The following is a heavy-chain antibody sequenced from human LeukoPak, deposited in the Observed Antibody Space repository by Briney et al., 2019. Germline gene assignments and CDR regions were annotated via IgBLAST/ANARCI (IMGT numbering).Heavy chain of an antibody. D-gene: IGHD2-15*01. J-gene: IGHJ3*02. V-gene: IGHV5-51*01. CDR3: ARRYCSGGSCYFWAFDI. Sequence: GESLKISCKGSGYSFTSYWIGWVRQMPGKGLEWMGIIYPGGSDTRYSPSFQGQVTISADKSISTAYLQWSSLKASDTAMYYCARRYCSGGSCYFWAFDIWGQGTMVTVSS. CDR1: GYSFTSYW. CDR2: IYPGGSDT.